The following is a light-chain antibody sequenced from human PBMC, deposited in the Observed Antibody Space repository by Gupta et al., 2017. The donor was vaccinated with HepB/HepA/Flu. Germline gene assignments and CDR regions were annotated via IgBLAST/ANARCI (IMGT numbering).Light chain of an antibody. CDR1: SSDVGSHNL. Sequence: QSALTQSAPVSGSPGQSIIISCTGTSSDVGSHNLVSWYQQHQGKAPKLIIYEVNKWPSGVSNRFSGSKSGNTASLTISGLQAEDEADYYCCSYAGPFSWVFGGGTKLTVL. CDR2: EVN. CDR3: CSYAGPFSWV. J-gene: IGLJ3*02. V-gene: IGLV2-23*02.